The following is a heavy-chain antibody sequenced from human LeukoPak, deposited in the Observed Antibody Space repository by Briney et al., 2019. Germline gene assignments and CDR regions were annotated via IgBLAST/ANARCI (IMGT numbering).Heavy chain of an antibody. CDR1: GGSFNDYY. CDR3: AAGSYSFYYMGV. D-gene: IGHD3-10*01. CDR2: IYYSGST. Sequence: SETLSLTCAVYGGSFNDYYWSWIRQPPGKGLEWIGYIYYSGSTNYNPSLKSRVTISVDTSKNQFSLKLSSVTAADTAVYYCAAGSYSFYYMGVWGKGTTVIISS. J-gene: IGHJ6*03. V-gene: IGHV4-59*01.